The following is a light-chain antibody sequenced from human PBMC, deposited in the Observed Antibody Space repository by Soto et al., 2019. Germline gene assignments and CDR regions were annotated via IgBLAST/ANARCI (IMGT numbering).Light chain of an antibody. CDR3: LQRGDWPPS. V-gene: IGKV3-11*01. Sequence: DIVLTQSPATLSLSPGERATLSCRASQTVSRYLSWCQQKPGQAPRLLIYDAFNRAPGIPARFSGSGSGTDFSLTISSLEPEDFAVYYCLQRGDWPPSFGGGTKVDIK. J-gene: IGKJ4*01. CDR1: QTVSRY. CDR2: DAF.